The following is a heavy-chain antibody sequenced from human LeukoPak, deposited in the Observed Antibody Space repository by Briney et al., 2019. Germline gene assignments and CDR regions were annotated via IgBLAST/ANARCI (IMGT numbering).Heavy chain of an antibody. CDR3: ARVRITLQGGDHKYYMDV. CDR2: ISSSSSAI. CDR1: GFTFSTYS. D-gene: IGHD1-14*01. Sequence: PGGSLRLSCAASGFTFSTYSMNWVRQAPGKGLKWVSYISSSSSAISYADSVKGRFTISRDNAKNSLYLQMNSLRAEDTAVYYCARVRITLQGGDHKYYMDVWGKGTTVTVSS. J-gene: IGHJ6*03. V-gene: IGHV3-48*01.